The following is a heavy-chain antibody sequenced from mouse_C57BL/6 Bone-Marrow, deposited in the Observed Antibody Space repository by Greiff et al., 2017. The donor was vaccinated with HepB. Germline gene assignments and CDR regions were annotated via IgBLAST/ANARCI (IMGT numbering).Heavy chain of an antibody. D-gene: IGHD1-3*01. V-gene: IGHV1-61*01. Sequence: QVQLKQPGAELVRPGSSVKLSCKASGYTFTSYWMDWVKQRPGQGLEWIGNIYPSDSETHYNQKFKDKATLTVDKSSSTAYMQLSSLTSEDSAVYYRALKGAMDYWGQGTSVTVSS. J-gene: IGHJ4*01. CDR2: IYPSDSET. CDR3: ALKGAMDY. CDR1: GYTFTSYW.